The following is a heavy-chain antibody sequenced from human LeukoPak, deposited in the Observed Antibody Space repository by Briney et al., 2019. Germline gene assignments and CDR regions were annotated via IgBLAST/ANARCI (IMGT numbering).Heavy chain of an antibody. CDR3: ATTSADHGWLDP. CDR1: TYLHYLL. V-gene: IGHV1-46*01. Sequence: GASVKETFLGSLCTYLHYLLDALGPPPGKGLDGMGIINPRGGSPTYAKEFQGRVTMTRDTSTNTFYMELGTLRFEDTANYYCATTSADHGWLDPWGKGTMVTASS. J-gene: IGHJ5*02. CDR2: INPRGGSP.